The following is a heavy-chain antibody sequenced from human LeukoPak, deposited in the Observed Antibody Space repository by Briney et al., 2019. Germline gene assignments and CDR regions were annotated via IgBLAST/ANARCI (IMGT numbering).Heavy chain of an antibody. V-gene: IGHV3-30-3*01. D-gene: IGHD2-15*01. CDR1: GFSFSSYS. Sequence: GGSLGLPCVASGFSFSSYSIHWVRRVPGKGLEWVAVMSVNGVNKYYADSVRGRFTVSRDISKNTQFLQMNSLRFEDTAVYFCVRESCSGGSCTYDPFDIWGHGTMVTVST. CDR2: MSVNGVNK. J-gene: IGHJ3*02. CDR3: VRESCSGGSCTYDPFDI.